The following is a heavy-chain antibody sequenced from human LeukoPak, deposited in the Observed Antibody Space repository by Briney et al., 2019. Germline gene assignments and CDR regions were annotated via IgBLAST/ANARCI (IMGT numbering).Heavy chain of an antibody. J-gene: IGHJ5*02. Sequence: GGSLRHFRAASGLPFCSSVMHWVRPVPGKGLEWLANIKQDGSEQYYVDSVKGRVTISRDNFENPLDLQMNSLRVEDTAVYYCTRGPRGYDRSGAPWGQGTLVTVSS. V-gene: IGHV3-7*01. CDR1: GLPFCSSV. D-gene: IGHD3-22*01. CDR3: TRGPRGYDRSGAP. CDR2: IKQDGSEQ.